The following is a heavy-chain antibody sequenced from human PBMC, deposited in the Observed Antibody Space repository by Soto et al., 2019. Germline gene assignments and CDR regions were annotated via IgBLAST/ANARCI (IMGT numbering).Heavy chain of an antibody. D-gene: IGHD6-19*01. CDR2: INSDGSST. CDR3: ARGGFGGAVAGTNGDY. CDR1: GFTFSSYW. V-gene: IGHV3-74*01. Sequence: EVQLVESGGGLVQPGGSLRLSCAASGFTFSSYWMHWVRQAPGKGLVWVSRINSDGSSTSYADSVKGRFTISRDNAKNTLYLQMNSLRAEDTAVYYCARGGFGGAVAGTNGDYWGQGTLVTVSS. J-gene: IGHJ4*02.